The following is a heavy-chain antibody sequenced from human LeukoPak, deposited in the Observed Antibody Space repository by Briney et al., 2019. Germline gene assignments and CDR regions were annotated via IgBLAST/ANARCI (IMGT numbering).Heavy chain of an antibody. CDR3: AGGSSYYFFDY. CDR1: GNTFPGNY. Sequence: ASVKVSCKASGNTFPGNYLHWVRQAPGQGPEWMGWINPSSGGTNPAQKFQGRVAMTRDTSISAVYIQLKRLTSDDTAVYYCAGGSSYYFFDYWGQGVLVTVSS. CDR2: INPSSGGT. V-gene: IGHV1-2*02. D-gene: IGHD6-13*01. J-gene: IGHJ4*02.